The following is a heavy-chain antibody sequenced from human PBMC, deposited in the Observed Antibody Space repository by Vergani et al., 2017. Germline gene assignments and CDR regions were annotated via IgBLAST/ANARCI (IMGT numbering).Heavy chain of an antibody. V-gene: IGHV1-2*06. CDR3: ASTAGDIVVVPAAMHYYYYMDV. J-gene: IGHJ6*03. CDR2: INPNSGGT. D-gene: IGHD2-2*01. CDR1: GYTFTGYY. Sequence: QVQLVQSGAEVKKPGASVKVSCKASGYTFTGYYMHWVRQAPGQGLEWMGRINPNSGGTNYAQKFQGRVTMTRDTSISTAYMELSRLRSDDTAVYYCASTAGDIVVVPAAMHYYYYMDVWGKGTTVTVSS.